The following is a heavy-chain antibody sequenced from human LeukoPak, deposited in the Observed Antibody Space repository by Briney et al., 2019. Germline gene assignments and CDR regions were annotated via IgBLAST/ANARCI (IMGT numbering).Heavy chain of an antibody. CDR1: GDSVSSNSAA. Sequence: SQTLSLTCAISGDSVSSNSAAWNWIRQSPSRGLEWLGRTYYRSKWYNDYAVSVKSRLTINPDTSKNQFSLQLNSVTPEDTAVYYCARAEGDFYDSGGFPDVFDPWGQGTLVTVSS. CDR2: TYYRSKWYN. CDR3: ARAEGDFYDSGGFPDVFDP. J-gene: IGHJ5*02. D-gene: IGHD3-22*01. V-gene: IGHV6-1*01.